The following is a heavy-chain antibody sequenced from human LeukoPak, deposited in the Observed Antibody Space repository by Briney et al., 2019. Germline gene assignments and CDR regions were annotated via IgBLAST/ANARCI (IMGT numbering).Heavy chain of an antibody. Sequence: GASVKVSCKVSGYTLTELSMHWVRQAPGKGLEWMGGFDPEDGETIYAQKFQGRVTMTEDTSTDTAYMELSSLRSEDTGVYYCAKTVVVTGEHAFEIWGQGTMVTVSS. V-gene: IGHV1-24*01. D-gene: IGHD2-21*02. J-gene: IGHJ3*02. CDR3: AKTVVVTGEHAFEI. CDR2: FDPEDGET. CDR1: GYTLTELS.